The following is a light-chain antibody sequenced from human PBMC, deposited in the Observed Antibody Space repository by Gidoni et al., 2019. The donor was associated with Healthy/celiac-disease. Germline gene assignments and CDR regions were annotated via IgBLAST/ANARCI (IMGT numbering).Light chain of an antibody. V-gene: IGKV1-39*01. CDR3: QRSYSTPVT. J-gene: IGKJ4*01. CDR1: QSISSY. Sequence: IQMTQSPSSLSASVGDRVTITCRASQSISSYLNWYQQKPGKAPKLLIYAASSLQSGVPSRFSGSGSGTDFTLTISSLQPEDFATYYCQRSYSTPVTFGGGTKVEIK. CDR2: AAS.